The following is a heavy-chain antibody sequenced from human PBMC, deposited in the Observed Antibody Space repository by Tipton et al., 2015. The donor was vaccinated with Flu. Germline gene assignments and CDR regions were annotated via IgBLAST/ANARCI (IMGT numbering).Heavy chain of an antibody. CDR2: FYYSGSP. V-gene: IGHV4-30-4*01. CDR1: GGSLTSGNYY. D-gene: IGHD3-16*02. CDR3: ARANGDSGLGELSPFDY. J-gene: IGHJ4*02. Sequence: TLSLTCSVSGGSLTSGNYYWSWLRQAPGKGLEWIGYFYYSGSPYYNPSLKSRVTISGDTSKNQFSLNLRSVSAADTAVYYCARANGDSGLGELSPFDYWGQGTLVTVSS.